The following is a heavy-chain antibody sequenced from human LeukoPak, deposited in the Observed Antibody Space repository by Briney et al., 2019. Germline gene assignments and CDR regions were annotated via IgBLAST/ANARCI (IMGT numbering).Heavy chain of an antibody. CDR3: AKGGKWDVTPFDY. V-gene: IGHV3-23*01. CDR1: GFTFTSYS. Sequence: GGSLRLSCAASGFTFTSYSMNWVRQAPGKGLEWVSTISGGGGSTYYADSVKGRFTISRDNSKNTLYLQVNSLRAEDTAVYYCAKGGKWDVTPFDYWGQRTLVTVSS. J-gene: IGHJ4*02. D-gene: IGHD1-26*01. CDR2: ISGGGGST.